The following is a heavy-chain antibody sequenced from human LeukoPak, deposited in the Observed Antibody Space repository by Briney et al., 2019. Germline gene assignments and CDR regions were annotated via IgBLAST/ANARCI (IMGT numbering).Heavy chain of an antibody. CDR2: INSDGSSI. J-gene: IGHJ6*02. D-gene: IGHD1-26*01. CDR1: GFTFSSYW. V-gene: IGHV3-74*01. Sequence: GGSLRLSCAASGFTFSSYWMHWVRQAPGKGLVWVSHINSDGSSISYADSVKGRFTISRDNAKNTLYLQMNSLRAEDTAVYYCVSSYDYYYYGLDVWGQGTTVTVSS. CDR3: VSSYDYYYYGLDV.